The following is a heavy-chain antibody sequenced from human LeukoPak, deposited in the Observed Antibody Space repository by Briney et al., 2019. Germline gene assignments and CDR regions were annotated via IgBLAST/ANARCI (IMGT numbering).Heavy chain of an antibody. D-gene: IGHD3-22*01. V-gene: IGHV4-30-4*08. Sequence: SETLSLTCTVSGGSISSGDYYWSWIRQPPGKGLEWIGYIYYSGSTYYNPSLKSRVTISVDTSKNQFSLKLSSVTAADTAVYYCARPSGIYYSDVFDIWGQGTMVTVSS. CDR2: IYYSGST. CDR3: ARPSGIYYSDVFDI. CDR1: GGSISSGDYY. J-gene: IGHJ3*02.